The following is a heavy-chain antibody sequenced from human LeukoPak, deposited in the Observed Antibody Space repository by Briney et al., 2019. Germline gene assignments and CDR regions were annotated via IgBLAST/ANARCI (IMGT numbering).Heavy chain of an antibody. CDR3: AREAFVDLLVRITYYYDSSGYTYYYGMDV. J-gene: IGHJ6*02. CDR2: IKQDGSEK. Sequence: GGSLRLFCAASGFTFSSYWMSWVRQAPGKGLEWVANIKQDGSEKYYVDSVKGRFTISRDNAKNSLYLQMNSLRAEDTAVYYCAREAFVDLLVRITYYYDSSGYTYYYGMDVWGQGTTVTVSS. V-gene: IGHV3-7*03. D-gene: IGHD3-22*01. CDR1: GFTFSSYW.